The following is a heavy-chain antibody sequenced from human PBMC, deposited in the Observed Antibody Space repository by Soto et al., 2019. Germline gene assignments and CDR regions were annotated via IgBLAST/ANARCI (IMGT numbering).Heavy chain of an antibody. CDR3: ARDRDFWSGLYGMDV. J-gene: IGHJ6*02. V-gene: IGHV4-38-2*02. CDR2: IYHSGST. Sequence: SETLSLTCAVSGYSISSGYYWGWIRQPPGKGLECIGSIYHSGSTYYNPSLKSRVTISVDTSKNQFSLKLSSVTAADTAVYYCARDRDFWSGLYGMDVWGQGTTVTVSS. D-gene: IGHD3-3*01. CDR1: GYSISSGYY.